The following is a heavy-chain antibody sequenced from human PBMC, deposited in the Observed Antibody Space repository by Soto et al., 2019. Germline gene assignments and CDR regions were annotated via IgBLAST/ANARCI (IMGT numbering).Heavy chain of an antibody. D-gene: IGHD6-13*01. CDR2: IYYSGST. CDR3: ARVFSDSSSFFDP. V-gene: IGHV4-31*03. Sequence: QVQLQESGPGLVKPSQTLSLTCTVSGGSISSGGYYWSWIRQHPGKGLEWIGYIYYSGSTYYNPCLKSRVTLSVDTSKNQFSLKLSSVTAADTAVYYCARVFSDSSSFFDPWGQGTLVTVSS. CDR1: GGSISSGGYY. J-gene: IGHJ5*02.